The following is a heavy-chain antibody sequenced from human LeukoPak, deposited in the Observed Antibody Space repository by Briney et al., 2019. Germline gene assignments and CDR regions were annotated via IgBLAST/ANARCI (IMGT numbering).Heavy chain of an antibody. D-gene: IGHD2-2*01. CDR1: GAPFSSNNW. CDR3: ARTLPIVVIPAAHRRAFDS. CDR2: IYHSGNT. V-gene: IGHV4-4*02. J-gene: IGHJ4*02. Sequence: SGTLSLTCAVSGAPFSSNNWWWFWVGQPPGKGLEWIGEIYHSGNTNYNPSLKSRVTISIDTSKKQFSLKVTSVTAADTAVYYCARTLPIVVIPAAHRRAFDSWGQGTLVTVSS.